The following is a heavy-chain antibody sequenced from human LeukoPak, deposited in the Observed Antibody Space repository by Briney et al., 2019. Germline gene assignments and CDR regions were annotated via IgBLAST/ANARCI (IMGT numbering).Heavy chain of an antibody. J-gene: IGHJ4*02. CDR2: IYHIGST. CDR1: GCSISTYY. D-gene: IGHD5-12*01. V-gene: IGHV4-59*01. Sequence: SETLSLTCTLSGCSISTYYWSWIRQPPGKGLEWIWYIYHIGSTNYNPSLKSRVTIFVDTSKNQFSLKLSSVTAADTAVYYCARGGGYASPIGYWGQGALVTVSS. CDR3: ARGGGYASPIGY.